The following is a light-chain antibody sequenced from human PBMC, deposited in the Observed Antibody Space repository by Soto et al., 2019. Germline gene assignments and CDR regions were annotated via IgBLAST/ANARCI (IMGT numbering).Light chain of an antibody. CDR3: QQYGLSPIT. V-gene: IGKV3-20*01. Sequence: IVFTQPPRTLALSPGERATLSCRAGQSVISNYLSLYHHKPVQAPRLLIYGASGRATGIPDKFRGSGYGTDFTLTIDGLEPEGFAVYYCQQYGLSPITFGQGRLLEVK. J-gene: IGKJ5*01. CDR2: GAS. CDR1: QSVISNY.